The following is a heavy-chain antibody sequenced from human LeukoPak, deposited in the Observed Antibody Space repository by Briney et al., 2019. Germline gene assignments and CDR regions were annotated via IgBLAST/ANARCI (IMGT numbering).Heavy chain of an antibody. CDR2: ISSSSSTI. Sequence: GGSLRLSCAASGFTFSSYSMNWVRQAPGKGLEWVSYISSSSSTIYYADSVKGRFTISRDNDKYSLYLQMNSLRAEDTAVYYCGRGRWLGAFDIWGQGTMVTVSS. V-gene: IGHV3-48*01. CDR3: GRGRWLGAFDI. CDR1: GFTFSSYS. J-gene: IGHJ3*02. D-gene: IGHD5-24*01.